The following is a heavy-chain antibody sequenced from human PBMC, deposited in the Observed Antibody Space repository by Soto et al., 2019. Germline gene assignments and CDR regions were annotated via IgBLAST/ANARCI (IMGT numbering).Heavy chain of an antibody. J-gene: IGHJ3*02. CDR3: AVDYYYGSGSWGDAFDI. D-gene: IGHD3-10*01. CDR2: IIPIFGTA. V-gene: IGHV1-69*13. CDR1: GGTFSSYA. Sequence: ASVKVSCKASGGTFSSYAISWVRQAPGQGLEWMGGIIPIFGTANYAQKFQGRVTITADESTSTAYMELSSLRSEDTAVYYCAVDYYYGSGSWGDAFDIWGQGTMVTVSS.